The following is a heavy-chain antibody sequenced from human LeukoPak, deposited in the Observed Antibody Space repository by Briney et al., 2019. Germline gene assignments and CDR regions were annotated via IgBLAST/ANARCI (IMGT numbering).Heavy chain of an antibody. V-gene: IGHV1-69*13. D-gene: IGHD3-9*01. J-gene: IGHJ6*03. CDR1: GYTFTSYG. CDR2: IIPIFGTA. Sequence: GASVKVSCKASGYTFTSYGISWVRQAPGQGLEWMGGIIPIFGTANYAQKFQGRVTITADESTSTAYMELSSLRSEDTAVYYCARAPRLRYFDWPTRSGYYYYYMDVWGKGTTVTISS. CDR3: ARAPRLRYFDWPTRSGYYYYYMDV.